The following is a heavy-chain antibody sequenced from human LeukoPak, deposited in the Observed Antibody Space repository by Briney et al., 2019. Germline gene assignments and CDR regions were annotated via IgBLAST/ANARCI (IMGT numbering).Heavy chain of an antibody. CDR2: ISGRGGST. Sequence: GGSLRLSCAASGFTFSSYAMSWVRQAPSKGLEWVSAISGRGGSTYYADSVKGRFTISRDNSKNTLYLQMNSLRAEDTAVYYCSRDPKPYYDFWSGYYGFDPWGQGTLITVSS. D-gene: IGHD3-3*01. CDR3: SRDPKPYYDFWSGYYGFDP. V-gene: IGHV3-23*01. CDR1: GFTFSSYA. J-gene: IGHJ5*02.